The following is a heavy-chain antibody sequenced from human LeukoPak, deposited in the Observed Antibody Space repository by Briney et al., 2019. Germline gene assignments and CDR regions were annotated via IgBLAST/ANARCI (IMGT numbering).Heavy chain of an antibody. CDR2: ISAYNGDT. V-gene: IGHV1-18*01. CDR1: GYTFITYG. Sequence: ASVKVSCKASGYTFITYGISWVRQAPGQGLEWMGWISAYNGDTNYAQKLQGRVTMTTDTSTSTAYMELRSLGSDDTAVYYCGRGPYCSGGTCYSQYFGYWGQGTLVTVSS. CDR3: GRGPYCSGGTCYSQYFGY. J-gene: IGHJ4*02. D-gene: IGHD2-15*01.